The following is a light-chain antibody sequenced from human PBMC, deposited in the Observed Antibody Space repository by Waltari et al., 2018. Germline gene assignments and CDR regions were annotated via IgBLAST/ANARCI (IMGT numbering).Light chain of an antibody. J-gene: IGLJ3*02. CDR1: SSDVGGYSL. Sequence: QSALTQPASVSGSPGQSITISCIGTSSDVGGYSLVSWYQQHPGQAPKLMIYEDSKRPAGVSNLLSGSKSANTASLTISGLQAEDEADYYCCSYVRNVTCVFGGWTKLTVL. V-gene: IGLV2-23*01. CDR2: EDS. CDR3: CSYVRNVTCV.